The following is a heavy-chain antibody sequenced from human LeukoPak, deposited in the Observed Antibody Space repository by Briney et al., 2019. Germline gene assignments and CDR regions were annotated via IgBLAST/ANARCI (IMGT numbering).Heavy chain of an antibody. D-gene: IGHD2-8*02. CDR1: GYTFTSYG. J-gene: IGHJ6*03. Sequence: ASVKVSCKASGYTFTSYGISWVRQAPGQGLEWMGWISAYNGNTNYAQKLQGRVTMTTDTSTSTAYMELRSLRSDDTAVYYCARSPVVLDYYYYMDVWGKGTTVTVSS. V-gene: IGHV1-18*01. CDR3: ARSPVVLDYYYYMDV. CDR2: ISAYNGNT.